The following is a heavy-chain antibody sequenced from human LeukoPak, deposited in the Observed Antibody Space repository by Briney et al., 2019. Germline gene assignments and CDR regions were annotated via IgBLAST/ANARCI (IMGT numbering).Heavy chain of an antibody. CDR3: AKDIGSYYDY. D-gene: IGHD3-10*01. CDR1: GFTFSSNG. J-gene: IGHJ4*02. V-gene: IGHV3-30*02. Sequence: PGGSLRLSCVASGFTFSSNGMHWVRQAPGKGLEWVTFIQYDGSKKYYADSVKGRFTISRDNSKNTLYLEMNSLRAEDTAVYYCAKDIGSYYDYWGQGTLVTVSS. CDR2: IQYDGSKK.